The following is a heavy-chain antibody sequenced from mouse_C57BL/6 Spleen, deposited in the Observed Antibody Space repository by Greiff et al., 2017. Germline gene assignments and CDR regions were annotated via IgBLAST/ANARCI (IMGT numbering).Heavy chain of an antibody. J-gene: IGHJ2*01. V-gene: IGHV1-55*01. CDR2: IYPGSGST. CDR1: GYTFTSYW. CDR3: ARGVGYPYYFDY. D-gene: IGHD2-2*01. Sequence: VQLQQPGAELVKPGASVKMSCKASGYTFTSYWITWVKQRPGQGLEWIGDIYPGSGSTNYNAKFKSKAALTVGTSSSTAYMQLSSLTSEDSAVYYCARGVGYPYYFDYWGQGTTLTVSS.